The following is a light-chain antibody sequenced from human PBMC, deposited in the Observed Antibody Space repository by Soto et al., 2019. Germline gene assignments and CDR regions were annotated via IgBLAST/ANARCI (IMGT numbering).Light chain of an antibody. CDR1: QDIRTF. J-gene: IGKJ3*01. Sequence: DIQMTQSPTSLSASVGDRVTITCRARQDIRTFVAGYQQKPGKAPKLLIYAASTLQSGVPSRFSGSGSGTDFTLTSNGVLPEDVAADSCQKYSSVLVFGRGTRVEIK. V-gene: IGKV1-27*01. CDR3: QKYSSVLV. CDR2: AAS.